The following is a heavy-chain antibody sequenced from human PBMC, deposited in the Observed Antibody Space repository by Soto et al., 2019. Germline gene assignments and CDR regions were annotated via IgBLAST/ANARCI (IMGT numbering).Heavy chain of an antibody. CDR3: TTGFCGGGSCYSFRDI. V-gene: IGHV3-15*07. J-gene: IGHJ1*01. Sequence: EVQLVESGGGLVKPGGSLRLSCAASGFTFSNAWMNWVRQAPGKGLEWVGRIKSKSDGGTTEYAAPMRGRFTISRDDSKKKLYLQMNSLKTDDKGVYYCTTGFCGGGSCYSFRDIWGQGTLVIVSS. CDR2: IKSKSDGGTT. D-gene: IGHD2-15*01. CDR1: GFTFSNAW.